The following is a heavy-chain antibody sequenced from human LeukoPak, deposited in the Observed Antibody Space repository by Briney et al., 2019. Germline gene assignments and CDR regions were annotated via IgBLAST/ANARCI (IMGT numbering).Heavy chain of an antibody. J-gene: IGHJ4*02. CDR1: DLTVSTNT. CDR3: ARDQYSYAHAAH. Sequence: GGPLRPSCEAPDLTVSTNTRSWVRQAPGRGLKWVSVIYSGGTTYYADSVKGRFTISRDNSKNTLHLQMNSLRAEDTAVYYCARDQYSYAHAAHWGQGTLVTVSS. CDR2: IYSGGTT. V-gene: IGHV3-66*01. D-gene: IGHD5-18*01.